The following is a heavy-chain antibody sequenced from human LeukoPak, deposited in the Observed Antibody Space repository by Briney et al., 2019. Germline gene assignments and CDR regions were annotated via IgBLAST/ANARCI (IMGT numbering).Heavy chain of an antibody. CDR2: INHSGST. J-gene: IGHJ2*01. D-gene: IGHD3-22*01. V-gene: IGHV4-34*01. CDR3: ARGVTMIVVVIHDWYFDL. CDR1: GGSFSGYY. Sequence: PSETLSLTCAVYGGSFSGYYWSWIRQPPGKGLEWIGEINHSGSTNYNPSLKSRVTISADTSKNQFSLKLSSVTAADTAVYYCARGVTMIVVVIHDWYFDLWGRGTLVTVSS.